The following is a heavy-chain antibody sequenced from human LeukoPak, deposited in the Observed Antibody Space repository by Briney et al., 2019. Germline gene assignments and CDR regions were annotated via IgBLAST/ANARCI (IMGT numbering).Heavy chain of an antibody. CDR3: ARRGVDSSGYHGAFDI. CDR1: GYSFTSYW. Sequence: GESLKISRRVSGYSFTSYWIGWVRQMPGKGLEWMGIIYPADSDTTYSPSFQGQVTISADKSISTAYLQWSSLKASDTAMYYCARRGVDSSGYHGAFDIWGQGTMVTVSS. V-gene: IGHV5-51*01. CDR2: IYPADSDT. D-gene: IGHD3-22*01. J-gene: IGHJ3*02.